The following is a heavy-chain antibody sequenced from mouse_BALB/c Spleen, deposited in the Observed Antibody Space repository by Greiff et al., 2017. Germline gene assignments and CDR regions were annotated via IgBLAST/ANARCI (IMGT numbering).Heavy chain of an antibody. V-gene: IGHV5-6-4*01. CDR2: ISSGGSYT. CDR1: GFTFSSYT. Sequence: DVHLVESGGGLVKPGGSLKLSCAASGFTFSSYTMSWVRQTPEKRLEWVATISSGGSYTYYPDSVKGRFTISRDNAKNTLYLQMSSLKSEDTAMYYCTRERPFYAMDYWGQGTSVTVSS. CDR3: TRERPFYAMDY. J-gene: IGHJ4*01.